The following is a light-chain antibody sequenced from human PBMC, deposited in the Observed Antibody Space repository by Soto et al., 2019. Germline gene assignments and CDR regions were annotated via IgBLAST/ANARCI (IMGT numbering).Light chain of an antibody. CDR1: SRDVGGDNY. J-gene: IGLJ1*01. V-gene: IGLV2-14*01. Sequence: QPVLTQPASVSGSPGQSITISCTGTSRDVGGDNYVSWYQQHPGKAPKLMIYDVSNRPSGVSNRFSGSKSGNTASLTISVLQAEDEADYYCSSYTSSSTQVFGTGTQVTVL. CDR3: SSYTSSSTQV. CDR2: DVS.